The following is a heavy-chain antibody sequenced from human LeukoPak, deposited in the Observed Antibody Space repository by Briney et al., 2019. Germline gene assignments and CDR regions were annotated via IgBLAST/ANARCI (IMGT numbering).Heavy chain of an antibody. J-gene: IGHJ4*02. V-gene: IGHV1-24*01. D-gene: IGHD5-12*01. CDR3: ASNLGAYSGYDEGAPDFDY. Sequence: ASVKVSCKVSGYTLTGLSMHWVRQAPGRGLEWMGGFDPEDGETIYAQKFQGRDTMTEDTSTDTAYMELSSLRSEDTDVYYCASNLGAYSGYDEGAPDFDYWGQGTLVTVSS. CDR1: GYTLTGLS. CDR2: FDPEDGET.